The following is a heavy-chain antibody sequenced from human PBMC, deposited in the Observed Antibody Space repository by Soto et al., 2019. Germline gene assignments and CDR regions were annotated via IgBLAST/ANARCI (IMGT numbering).Heavy chain of an antibody. CDR1: GYTFTGYY. CDR2: INPNSGGT. V-gene: IGHV1-2*02. J-gene: IGHJ5*02. D-gene: IGHD6-13*01. CDR3: ARDLAAAGADNWFDT. Sequence: ASVKVSCKASGYTFTGYYMHWVRQAPGQGLEWMGWINPNSGGTNYAQKFQGRVTMTRDTSISTAYMELSRLRSDDTAVYYCARDLAAAGADNWFDTWGQGTLVTVSS.